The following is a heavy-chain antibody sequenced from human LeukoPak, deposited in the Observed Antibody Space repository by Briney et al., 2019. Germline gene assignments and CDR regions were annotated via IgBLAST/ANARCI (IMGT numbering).Heavy chain of an antibody. J-gene: IGHJ5*02. Sequence: GGSLRLSCAASGFTFSNYWMHWVRQAPGEALMWVSRIKSDGSSTTYADSVKGRFTISRDNSKNMLYLQMNSLRVEDTAVYFCAKDSGIAVPAGGWFDPWGQGILVTVSS. V-gene: IGHV3-74*01. CDR2: IKSDGSST. CDR1: GFTFSNYW. D-gene: IGHD6-19*01. CDR3: AKDSGIAVPAGGWFDP.